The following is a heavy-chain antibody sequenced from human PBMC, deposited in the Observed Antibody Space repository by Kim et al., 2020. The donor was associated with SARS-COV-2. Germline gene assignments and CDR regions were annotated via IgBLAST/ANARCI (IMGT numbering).Heavy chain of an antibody. CDR2: IRNKAKSYAT. V-gene: IGHV3-73*01. CDR3: AKMADDI. D-gene: IGHD2-8*01. Sequence: LRLSCAASGFIFSGSSMHWVRQASGKGLEWIGRIRNKAKSYATTYAPSVKGRFTISSDDSKNTAYLQMNSLKIEDTAVYYCAKMADDICGQG. J-gene: IGHJ3*02. CDR1: GFIFSGSS.